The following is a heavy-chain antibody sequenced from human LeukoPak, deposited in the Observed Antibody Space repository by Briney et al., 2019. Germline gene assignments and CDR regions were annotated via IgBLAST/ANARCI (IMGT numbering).Heavy chain of an antibody. CDR3: AREAPGAKIDY. D-gene: IGHD1-26*01. J-gene: IGHJ4*02. Sequence: GGSLRLSCAASGFTVGSNYMSWVRQAPGKGLEWVSVIYSGGSTYYADSVKGRFTISGDNSKNTLYLQMNSLRAEDTAVYYCAREAPGAKIDYWGQGTLVTVSS. CDR1: GFTVGSNY. V-gene: IGHV3-53*01. CDR2: IYSGGST.